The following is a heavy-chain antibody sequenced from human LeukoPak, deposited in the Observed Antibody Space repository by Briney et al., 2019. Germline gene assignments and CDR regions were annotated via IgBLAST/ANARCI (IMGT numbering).Heavy chain of an antibody. J-gene: IGHJ5*02. V-gene: IGHV1-2*02. Sequence: ASVEVSCKTSGYTFTGYYMHWVRQAPGQGLEWMGWINPNSGGTNYAQKFQGRVTMTRDMSTSTDYMELSSLRSEDTAIYYCARDNSVGDNAWWFDPWGQGTLVTVSS. CDR2: INPNSGGT. CDR1: GYTFTGYY. CDR3: ARDNSVGDNAWWFDP. D-gene: IGHD1-26*01.